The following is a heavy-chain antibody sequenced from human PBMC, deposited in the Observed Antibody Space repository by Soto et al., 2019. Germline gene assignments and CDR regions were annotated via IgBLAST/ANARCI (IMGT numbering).Heavy chain of an antibody. CDR3: ARDPAEQWLADYYYYGMDV. J-gene: IGHJ6*02. D-gene: IGHD6-19*01. Sequence: VASVKVSCKASGYTFTSYGISWVRQAPGQGLEWMGWISAYNGNTNYAQKLQGRVTMTTDTSTSTAYMELRSLRSDDTAVYYCARDPAEQWLADYYYYGMDVWGQGTTVTVSS. V-gene: IGHV1-18*01. CDR1: GYTFTSYG. CDR2: ISAYNGNT.